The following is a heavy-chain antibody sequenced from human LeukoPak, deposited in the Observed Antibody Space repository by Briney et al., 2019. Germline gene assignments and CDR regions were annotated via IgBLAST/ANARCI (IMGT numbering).Heavy chain of an antibody. CDR3: ARALVGYCSGGSCYFGY. V-gene: IGHV3-48*02. CDR2: ISSSSSTI. CDR1: GFTFSSYS. Sequence: QPGGSLRLSCAASGFTFSSYSMIWVRQAPGKGLEWVSYISSSSSTIYYADSVKGRFTISRDNAKNSLYLQMNSLRDEDTAVYYCARALVGYCSGGSCYFGYWGQGTLVTVSS. D-gene: IGHD2-15*01. J-gene: IGHJ4*02.